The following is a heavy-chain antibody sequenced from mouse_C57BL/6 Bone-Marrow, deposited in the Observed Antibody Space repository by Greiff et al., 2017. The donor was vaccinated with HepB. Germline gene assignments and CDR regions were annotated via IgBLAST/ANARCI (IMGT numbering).Heavy chain of an antibody. CDR1: GFTFSDYY. Sequence: DVKLVESGGGLVQPGGSLKLSCAASGFTFSDYYMYWVRQTPEKRLEWVAYISNGGGSTYYPDTVKGRFSISRDNAKNTLYLQMSRLKSEDTAMYYCARWLLREDYYAMDYWGQGTSVTVSS. CDR2: ISNGGGST. J-gene: IGHJ4*01. V-gene: IGHV5-12*01. D-gene: IGHD2-3*01. CDR3: ARWLLREDYYAMDY.